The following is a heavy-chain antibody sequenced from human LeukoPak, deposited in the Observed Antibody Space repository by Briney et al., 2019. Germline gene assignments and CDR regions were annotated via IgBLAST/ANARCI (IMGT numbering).Heavy chain of an antibody. J-gene: IGHJ4*02. CDR3: ARGYCGGDCFEGLIDY. Sequence: GGSVRLSCAASGFTFSSYSMNWVRQAPGKGLEWVSSISSSSSYIYYADSVKGRFTISRDNAKNSLYLQMNSLRAEDTAVYYCARGYCGGDCFEGLIDYWGQGTLVTVSS. V-gene: IGHV3-21*01. D-gene: IGHD2-21*01. CDR1: GFTFSSYS. CDR2: ISSSSSYI.